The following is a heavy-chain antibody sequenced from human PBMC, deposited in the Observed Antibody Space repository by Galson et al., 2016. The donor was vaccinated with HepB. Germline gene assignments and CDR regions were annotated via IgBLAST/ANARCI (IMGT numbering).Heavy chain of an antibody. V-gene: IGHV3-7*04. J-gene: IGHJ2*01. Sequence: SLRLSCAASGFSLGNYWMNWARQAPGKGLEWLANIKKDGSEINYVVSVKGRFTISRDNAKNSLFLQMNTLRVEDTAVYYCTREFDLWGRGTRVTVSS. CDR1: GFSLGNYW. CDR3: TREFDL. CDR2: IKKDGSEI.